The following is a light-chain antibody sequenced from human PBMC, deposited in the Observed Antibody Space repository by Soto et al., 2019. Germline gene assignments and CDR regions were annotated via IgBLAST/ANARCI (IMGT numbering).Light chain of an antibody. V-gene: IGKV3-11*01. CDR2: DAL. CDR3: QQRSTWPIT. CDR1: QSVSSY. Sequence: EIVMTQSPSTLSWSPGERATLYCRASQSVSSYLAWYQQKPGQAPRLLIDDALDRAPGIPARFSGSGSGTDFTLTISSLEAEDFAVYYCQQRSTWPITFGQGTLLAIK. J-gene: IGKJ5*01.